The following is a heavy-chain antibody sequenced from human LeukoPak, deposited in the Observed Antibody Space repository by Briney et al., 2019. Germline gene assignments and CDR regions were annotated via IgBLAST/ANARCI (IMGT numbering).Heavy chain of an antibody. CDR2: INPSGGST. D-gene: IGHD3-22*01. Sequence: ASVKVSCKASGYTFTSYYMHWVRQAPGQGLEWMGLINPSGGSTSYAQKFQGRVTMTRDMSTSTVYMELSSLRSEDTAVYYCARGSPTYYYDSSGYGPFDYWGQGTLVTVSS. J-gene: IGHJ4*02. CDR1: GYTFTSYY. V-gene: IGHV1-46*01. CDR3: ARGSPTYYYDSSGYGPFDY.